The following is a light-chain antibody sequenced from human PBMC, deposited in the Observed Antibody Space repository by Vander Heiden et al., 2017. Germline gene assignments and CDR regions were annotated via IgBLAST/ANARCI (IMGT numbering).Light chain of an antibody. CDR2: DAS. CDR1: QSVSSY. V-gene: IGKV3-11*01. Sequence: IVLPHSPATLSFPPGARATLSCRASQSVSSYLAWYQQKPGQAPRLLIYDASNRATGIPARFSGSGSGTDFTLTISSLEPEDVAVYYCQQRSNWSGTFGQGTKVEIK. CDR3: QQRSNWSGT. J-gene: IGKJ1*01.